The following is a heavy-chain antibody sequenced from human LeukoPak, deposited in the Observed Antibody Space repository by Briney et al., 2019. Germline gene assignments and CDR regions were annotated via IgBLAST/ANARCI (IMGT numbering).Heavy chain of an antibody. D-gene: IGHD3-3*01. V-gene: IGHV1-8*02. CDR2: MNPNSGNT. J-gene: IGHJ5*02. Sequence: ASVKVSCKASGYTFTDYYVHWVRQAPGQGLEWMGWMNPNSGNTGYAQKFQGRVTMTRNTSISTAYMELSSLRSEDTAVYYCARGRLSTYDFWSGYQETYNWFDPWGQGTLVTVSS. CDR3: ARGRLSTYDFWSGYQETYNWFDP. CDR1: GYTFTDYY.